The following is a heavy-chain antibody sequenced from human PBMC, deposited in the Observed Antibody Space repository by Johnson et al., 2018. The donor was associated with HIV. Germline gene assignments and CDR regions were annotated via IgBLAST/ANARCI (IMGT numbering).Heavy chain of an antibody. D-gene: IGHD1-26*01. CDR1: GFTFSSYG. J-gene: IGHJ3*02. V-gene: IGHV3-30*02. CDR2: IRYDGSNK. Sequence: QVQLVESGGGAVQPGRSLRLSCAASGFTFSSYGMHWVRQAPGKGLEWVAFIRYDGSNKYYTDSVKGRFTISRDNSKNTLYLQMNSLRAEDTAVYYCAKDGMGGNYWYAFDIWGQGTMVTVSS. CDR3: AKDGMGGNYWYAFDI.